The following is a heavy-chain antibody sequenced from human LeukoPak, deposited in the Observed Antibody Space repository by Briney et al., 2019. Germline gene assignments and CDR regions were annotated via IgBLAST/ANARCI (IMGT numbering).Heavy chain of an antibody. CDR3: TTLPEYYDFWSGSPYYFDY. CDR2: IKSKTDGGTT. CDR1: GFTFSNTW. J-gene: IGHJ4*02. Sequence: PGGSLRLSCAASGFTFSNTWMSWVRQAPGKGLEWVGRIKSKTDGGTTDYAAPVKGRFTISRDDSKNTLYLQMNSLKTEDTAVYYCTTLPEYYDFWSGSPYYFDYWGQGTLVTVSS. V-gene: IGHV3-15*01. D-gene: IGHD3-3*01.